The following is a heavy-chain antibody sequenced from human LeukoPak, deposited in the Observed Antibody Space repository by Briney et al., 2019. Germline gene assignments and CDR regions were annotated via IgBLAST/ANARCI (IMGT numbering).Heavy chain of an antibody. J-gene: IGHJ5*02. CDR3: ARDSWGDGYNYYWFDP. D-gene: IGHD5-24*01. CDR2: IYYSGTT. V-gene: IGHV4-59*01. Sequence: PSETLSLTCTVSGGSNSSYYWSWIRQPPGKGLEWIGYIYYSGTTNYNPSLKSRVTISVDTSKNQFSLKLSSVTAADTAVYYCARDSWGDGYNYYWFDPWGQGTLVTVSS. CDR1: GGSNSSYY.